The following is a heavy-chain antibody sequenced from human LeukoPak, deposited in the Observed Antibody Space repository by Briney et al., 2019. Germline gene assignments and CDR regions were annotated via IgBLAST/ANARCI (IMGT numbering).Heavy chain of an antibody. CDR3: ARHDPLYSSSWYHMDV. D-gene: IGHD6-13*01. CDR1: GGSISSSSYY. V-gene: IGHV4-39*01. CDR2: IYYSGST. Sequence: SETLSLTCTVSGGSISSSSYYWGWIRQPPGKGLEWIGSIYYSGSTYYNPSLKSRVTISVDTSKNQFSLKLSSVTAADTAVYYCARHDPLYSSSWYHMDVWGEGTTVTISS. J-gene: IGHJ6*03.